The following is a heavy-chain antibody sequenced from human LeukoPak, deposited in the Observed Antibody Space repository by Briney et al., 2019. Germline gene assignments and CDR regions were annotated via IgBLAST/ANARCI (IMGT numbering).Heavy chain of an antibody. V-gene: IGHV1-2*02. Sequence: ASVKLSCKASGYTFTDYYMHWVRQAPGQGLEGMGWINPNNGGTNYAQNFQGRVTMTRVTSISIVYMELSRLRSDDTAVYYCARGDSGRTVTGHNTLKQSNWFDGWGQGTLVTVSS. CDR3: ARGDSGRTVTGHNTLKQSNWFDG. J-gene: IGHJ5*02. CDR1: GYTFTDYY. CDR2: INPNNGGT. D-gene: IGHD6-19*01.